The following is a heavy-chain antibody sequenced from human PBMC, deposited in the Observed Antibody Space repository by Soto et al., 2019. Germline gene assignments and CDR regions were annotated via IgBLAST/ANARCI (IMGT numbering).Heavy chain of an antibody. CDR1: GFTFSSNG. D-gene: IGHD2-8*01. J-gene: IGHJ4*02. Sequence: LRLSCATSGFTFSSNGMSWVRQAPGKGLDWVSGISGSGRNTYYADSVKGRFTISRDNSKNTLFLQMNSLRAEDTAVYYCAKNGLSNSPSAIDSWGQGTLVTVSS. CDR3: AKNGLSNSPSAIDS. CDR2: ISGSGRNT. V-gene: IGHV3-23*01.